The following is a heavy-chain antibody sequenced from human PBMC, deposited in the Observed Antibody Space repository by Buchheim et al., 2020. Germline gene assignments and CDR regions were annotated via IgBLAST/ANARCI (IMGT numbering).Heavy chain of an antibody. CDR1: GFSFSGYA. CDR2: ISGSGATT. J-gene: IGHJ4*02. Sequence: EVQLVDSGGGMVQPGESLRLSCAASGFSFSGYAMSWVRQAPGKGLEWGSSISGSGATTFNADSVKGRFTISRDNSKKLLHLQMNSLRAEDTAVYFCAKGSRGYTNYYFDYWGQGTL. CDR3: AKGSRGYTNYYFDY. V-gene: IGHV3-23*04. D-gene: IGHD4-11*01.